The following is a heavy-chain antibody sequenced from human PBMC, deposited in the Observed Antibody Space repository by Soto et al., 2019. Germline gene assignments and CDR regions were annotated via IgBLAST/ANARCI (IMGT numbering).Heavy chain of an antibody. V-gene: IGHV4-59*08. D-gene: IGHD2-21*02. CDR1: GGSISSYY. J-gene: IGHJ4*02. Sequence: SETLSLTCTVSGGSISSYYWSWIRQPPGKGLEWIGYIYNSGSTYYNPSLKSRVTISVDPSKNQFSLKLSSVNAADTAVYYCARMWAYCGGDCYRPDYWGQGTLVTVSS. CDR2: IYNSGST. CDR3: ARMWAYCGGDCYRPDY.